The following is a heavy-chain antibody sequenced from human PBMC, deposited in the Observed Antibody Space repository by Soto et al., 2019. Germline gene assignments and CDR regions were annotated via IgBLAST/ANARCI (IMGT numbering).Heavy chain of an antibody. V-gene: IGHV3-23*01. Sequence: GGSLRLSCAASGFTFTDYAMSWVRQAPGKGLEWVSVISASGGSTYYADSVKGRFTISRDDSTNTTSLQMNSLRAEDAAIYYCAKEKDYDYVWGSSRYTSDYWGQGTLVTVSS. D-gene: IGHD3-16*02. CDR3: AKEKDYDYVWGSSRYTSDY. J-gene: IGHJ4*02. CDR1: GFTFTDYA. CDR2: ISASGGST.